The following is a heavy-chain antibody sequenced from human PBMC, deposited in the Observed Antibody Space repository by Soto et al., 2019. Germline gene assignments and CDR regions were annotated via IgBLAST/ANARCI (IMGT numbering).Heavy chain of an antibody. CDR1: GFTFSSYA. CDR3: AKDERCSGGSCYFDY. CDR2: ISGSGGST. V-gene: IGHV3-23*01. J-gene: IGHJ4*02. Sequence: TGGSQSLSCAASGFTFSSYAMSWVRQAPGKGLEWVSAISGSGGSTYYADSVKGRFTISRDNSKNTLYLQMNSLRAEDTAVYYCAKDERCSGGSCYFDYWGQGTLVTVSS. D-gene: IGHD2-15*01.